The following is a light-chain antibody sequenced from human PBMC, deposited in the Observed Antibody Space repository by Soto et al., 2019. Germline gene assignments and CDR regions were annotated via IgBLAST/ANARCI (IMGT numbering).Light chain of an antibody. Sequence: QSVMTQPPSVSAAPGQKVTISCSGSSSNIGGNSVSWYQQLPGTAPKLLMYHDDKRTSGIPERFSGSKSGTSATLGITGFQTGDEADYYCGSWESSLSAYVFATGTKVTVL. CDR3: GSWESSLSAYV. J-gene: IGLJ1*01. CDR2: HDD. CDR1: SSNIGGNS. V-gene: IGLV1-51*01.